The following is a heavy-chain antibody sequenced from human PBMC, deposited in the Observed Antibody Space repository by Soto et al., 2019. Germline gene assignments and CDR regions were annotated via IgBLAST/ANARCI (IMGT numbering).Heavy chain of an antibody. CDR1: GYTFTSYG. CDR3: ARDGRRYCSSTSCRGWFDP. V-gene: IGHV1-18*01. J-gene: IGHJ5*02. D-gene: IGHD2-2*01. CDR2: ISAYNGNT. Sequence: QVQLVQSGAEVKKPGASVKVSCKASGYTFTSYGISWVRQAPGQGLEWMGWISAYNGNTNYAQKLQGRVTMTTDTSTSTAYMELRSLRSDDTAVYYCARDGRRYCSSTSCRGWFDPWGQGTLVTVSS.